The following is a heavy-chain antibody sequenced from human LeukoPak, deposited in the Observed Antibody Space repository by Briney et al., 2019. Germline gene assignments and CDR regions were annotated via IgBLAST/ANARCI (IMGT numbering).Heavy chain of an antibody. Sequence: PSGTLSLTCGVSGGSITNTNYWTWVRQPPGKGLEWIGEVNLQGSTNYNPSLMGRVAISVDTSENHISLQLASVTAADTAVYYCAREGGPYRPLDYSGQGTLVTVSS. CDR2: VNLQGST. V-gene: IGHV4-4*02. CDR3: AREGGPYRPLDY. J-gene: IGHJ4*02. CDR1: GGSITNTNY.